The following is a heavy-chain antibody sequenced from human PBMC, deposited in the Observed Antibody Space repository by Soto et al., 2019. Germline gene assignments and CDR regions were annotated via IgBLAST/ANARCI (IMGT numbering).Heavy chain of an antibody. CDR3: ASDSRPFGN. CDR2: ISAYNGNT. J-gene: IGHJ4*02. Sequence: QVQLVQSGAEVKKPGASVKVSCKASGYTFTSYGISWVRQAPGQGLEWMGWISAYNGNTNYPQKLQGRVTMSTDTCTWTAYMELRTPRAADTAVYYCASDSRPFGNGGQGTLVTVSS. CDR1: GYTFTSYG. V-gene: IGHV1-18*01. D-gene: IGHD3-10*01.